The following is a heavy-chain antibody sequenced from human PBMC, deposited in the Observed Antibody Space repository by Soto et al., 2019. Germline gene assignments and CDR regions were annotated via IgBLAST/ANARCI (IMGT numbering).Heavy chain of an antibody. V-gene: IGHV4-59*12. CDR2: IYYSGST. Sequence: TLSLTCTVSGGSISSYYWSWIRQPPGKGLEWIGYIYYSGSTNYNPSLKSRVTISVDTSKNQFSLKLSSVTAADTAVYYCARGPRPPRAAALGNWGQGTLVTVSS. D-gene: IGHD6-13*01. CDR3: ARGPRPPRAAALGN. J-gene: IGHJ4*02. CDR1: GGSISSYY.